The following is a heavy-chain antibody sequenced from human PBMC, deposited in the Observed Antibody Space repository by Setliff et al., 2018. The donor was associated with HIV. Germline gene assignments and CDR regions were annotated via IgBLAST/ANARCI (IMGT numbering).Heavy chain of an antibody. D-gene: IGHD3-22*01. CDR3: ARPQYHDSSDAYDF. J-gene: IGHJ3*01. CDR1: GYSFPNYW. Sequence: GESLKISCTGSGYSFPNYWIAWVRQAPGEGLEWMGIIYPGDSNTRYNPSFQGQAIISADKSINTAYLQWSSLKASDTAMYYCARPQYHDSSDAYDFWGQGTMVTVSS. CDR2: IYPGDSNT. V-gene: IGHV5-51*01.